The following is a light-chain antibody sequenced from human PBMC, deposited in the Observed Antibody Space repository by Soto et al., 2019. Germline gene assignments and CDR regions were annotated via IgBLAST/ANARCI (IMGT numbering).Light chain of an antibody. CDR1: QGIGHT. CDR2: DTS. J-gene: IGKJ4*01. Sequence: EVVMTQSPATLSVSPGEGATLSCRASQGIGHTLAWYQHKAGQTPRLLIYDTSTRATGVPARFSGSRSGTEFTLTINSLQSEDFAVYYCQRYNNWPLTFGGGTKVESK. V-gene: IGKV3-15*01. CDR3: QRYNNWPLT.